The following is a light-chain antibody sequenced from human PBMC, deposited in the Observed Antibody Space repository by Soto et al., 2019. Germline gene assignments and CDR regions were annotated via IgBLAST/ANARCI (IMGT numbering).Light chain of an antibody. J-gene: IGKJ1*01. CDR3: HQRQSWPRT. CDR2: QTS. V-gene: IGKV3-11*01. CDR1: QYINTR. Sequence: EIVLTQSPVTLSSFPGDRVTLSCLASQYINTRLAWYQHRPGQAPRLLIYQTSLRAAGIPARFSASGSGTDFTLTISDVQPEDFALYYCHQRQSWPRTFGQGTKVDI.